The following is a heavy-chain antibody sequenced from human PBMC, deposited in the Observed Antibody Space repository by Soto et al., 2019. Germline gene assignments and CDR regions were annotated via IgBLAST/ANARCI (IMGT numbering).Heavy chain of an antibody. Sequence: QVQLVQSGAEVKKPGSSVKVSCKASGGTFSSYAISWVRQAPGQGLEWMGGIIPIFGTANYAQKFEGRLTITADESTSTAYMELSSLSSADTAVYYCAGAKRYCSSTSCYMLDPWGQGTLVTVSS. D-gene: IGHD2-2*02. CDR3: AGAKRYCSSTSCYMLDP. CDR1: GGTFSSYA. CDR2: IIPIFGTA. J-gene: IGHJ5*02. V-gene: IGHV1-69*01.